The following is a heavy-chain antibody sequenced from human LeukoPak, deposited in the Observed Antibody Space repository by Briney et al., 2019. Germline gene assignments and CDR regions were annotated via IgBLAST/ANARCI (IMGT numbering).Heavy chain of an antibody. CDR3: ARTRDGPFAY. CDR1: GFTFSSHE. D-gene: IGHD5-24*01. CDR2: ISNSGSSI. Sequence: PGGSLRLSCAASGFTFSSHEMNWVRQAPGKGLEWLSHISNSGSSIQYADSVKGRFTISRDNAKNSLYLQMNSLRVEDTAVYYCARTRDGPFAYWGQGTLVTVSS. V-gene: IGHV3-48*03. J-gene: IGHJ4*02.